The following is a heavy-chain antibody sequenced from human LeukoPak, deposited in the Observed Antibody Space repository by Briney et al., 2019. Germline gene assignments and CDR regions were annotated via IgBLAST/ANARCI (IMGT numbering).Heavy chain of an antibody. D-gene: IGHD2-2*02. J-gene: IGHJ4*02. CDR3: ARVHCSSTSCYIGYFDY. CDR2: IYYSGST. V-gene: IGHV4-59*01. CDR1: GGSISSYY. Sequence: KPSETQSLTCTVSGGSISSYYWSWIRQPPGKGLEWIGYIYYSGSTNYNPSLKSRVTISVDTSKNQFSLKLSSVTAADTAVYYCARVHCSSTSCYIGYFDYWGQGTLVTVSS.